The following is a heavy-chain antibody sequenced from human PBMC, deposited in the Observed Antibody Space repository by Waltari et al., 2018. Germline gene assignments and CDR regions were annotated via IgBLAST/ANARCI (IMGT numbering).Heavy chain of an antibody. D-gene: IGHD3-3*01. CDR3: AKGDYAFWSGQNWYDA. Sequence: EVRLLEAGGGLVQPGGSLRLPCDASGFTFSTYVMSWVRQAPGKGVEGVSGISANDGSTYYGDSVKGRFTISRDISKNKLDLQMNSLRAEDTAIYYCAKGDYAFWSGQNWYDAWGQGTHVTVSS. V-gene: IGHV3-23*02. J-gene: IGHJ5*02. CDR1: GFTFSTYV. CDR2: ISANDGST.